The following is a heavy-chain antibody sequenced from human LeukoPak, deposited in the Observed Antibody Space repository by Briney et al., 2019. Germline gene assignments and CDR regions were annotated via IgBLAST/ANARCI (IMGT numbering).Heavy chain of an antibody. J-gene: IGHJ5*02. V-gene: IGHV3-48*02. CDR2: ISSSRSAI. Sequence: GGSLRLSCAASGFNFSGYSMNWVRQAPGKGLEWVSSISSSRSAIYYADSVKGRFTISRDNAKNSLYLQLNILRDEDTAVYYCASEYRWGQGTLVSVS. CDR1: GFNFSGYS. CDR3: ASEYR.